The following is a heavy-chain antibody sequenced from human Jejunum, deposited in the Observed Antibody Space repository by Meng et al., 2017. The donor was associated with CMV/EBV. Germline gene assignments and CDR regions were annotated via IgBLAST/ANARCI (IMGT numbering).Heavy chain of an antibody. CDR3: ARLSSDHYYAIVV. CDR1: GFTVDGNY. J-gene: IGHJ6*02. D-gene: IGHD3-10*02. Sequence: AASGFTVDGNYMTWVRQAPGEGLEWVSVVFAGGTTYYADSVKGRFTISRDTSQNTVYLHMNSLRAEDTAVYYCARLSSDHYYAIVVWGQGTTVTVSS. CDR2: VFAGGTT. V-gene: IGHV3-53*01.